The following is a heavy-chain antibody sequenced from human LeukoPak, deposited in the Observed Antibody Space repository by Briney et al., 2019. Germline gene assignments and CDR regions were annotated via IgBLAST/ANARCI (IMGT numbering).Heavy chain of an antibody. CDR2: FDTEDGET. Sequence: ASVKVSXKVSGYTLTELSMHWVRQAPGKGLEWMGGFDTEDGETIYAQKFQGRVTMTEDTSTDTAYMELSSLRSEDTAVYYCARAELSSSWTYNWFDPWGQGTLVTVSS. CDR1: GYTLTELS. J-gene: IGHJ5*02. V-gene: IGHV1-24*01. CDR3: ARAELSSSWTYNWFDP. D-gene: IGHD6-13*01.